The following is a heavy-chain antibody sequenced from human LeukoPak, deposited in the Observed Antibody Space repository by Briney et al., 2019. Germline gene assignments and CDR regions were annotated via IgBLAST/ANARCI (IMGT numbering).Heavy chain of an antibody. CDR2: IYSGGST. Sequence: GGSLRLSCAASGFTVSSNYMSWVRQAPGKGLEWVSVIYSGGSTYYADSVKGRFTISRDNSKNTLYLQMNSLRAEDTAVHYCARDKTPLDAFDIWGPGTMVTVSS. J-gene: IGHJ3*02. CDR1: GFTVSSNY. CDR3: ARDKTPLDAFDI. V-gene: IGHV3-53*01.